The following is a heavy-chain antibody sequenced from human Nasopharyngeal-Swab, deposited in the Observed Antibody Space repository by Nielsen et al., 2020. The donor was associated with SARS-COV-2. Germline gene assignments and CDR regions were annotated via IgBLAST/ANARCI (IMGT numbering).Heavy chain of an antibody. Sequence: SVKVSCKASGGTFSSYAISWVRQAPGQGLEWMGRIIPIFGIANYAQKLQGRVTITADKSTSPAYMELSSRRSEDTAVYYCARQGGGDYYDSRRYYNYVMDVWGQGTTVTVSS. CDR3: ARQGGGDYYDSRRYYNYVMDV. CDR1: GGTFSSYA. CDR2: IIPIFGIA. D-gene: IGHD3-22*01. J-gene: IGHJ6*02. V-gene: IGHV1-69*04.